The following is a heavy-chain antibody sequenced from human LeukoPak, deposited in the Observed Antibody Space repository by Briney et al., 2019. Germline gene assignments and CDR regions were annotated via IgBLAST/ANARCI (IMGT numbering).Heavy chain of an antibody. Sequence: GGSLRLSCAASGFTFSSYAMHWVRQAPGKGLEWVAVISYDGSNKYYADSVKGRFTISRDNSKNTLYLQMNSLRAEDTAVYYCAKDDDIEQLVGYFDYWGQGTLVTVSS. D-gene: IGHD6-6*01. V-gene: IGHV3-30-3*01. J-gene: IGHJ4*02. CDR3: AKDDDIEQLVGYFDY. CDR2: ISYDGSNK. CDR1: GFTFSSYA.